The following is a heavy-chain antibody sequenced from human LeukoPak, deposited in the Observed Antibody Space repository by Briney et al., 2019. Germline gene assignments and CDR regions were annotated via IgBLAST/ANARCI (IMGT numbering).Heavy chain of an antibody. D-gene: IGHD6-13*01. CDR1: GFTFSSFA. Sequence: GGSLRLSCAASGFTFSSFAMSWVRQAPGKGLEWVAVMWNGGSNKYYADSVKGRFTISRDNSKNTLYLQMNNLRAEDTAVYYCARDISSSWYDYWGQGTLVTISS. J-gene: IGHJ4*02. CDR3: ARDISSSWYDY. V-gene: IGHV3-33*08. CDR2: MWNGGSNK.